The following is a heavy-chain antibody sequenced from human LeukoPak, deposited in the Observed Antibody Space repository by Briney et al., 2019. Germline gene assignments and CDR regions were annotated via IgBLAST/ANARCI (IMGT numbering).Heavy chain of an antibody. CDR1: GFTFSSYG. J-gene: IGHJ4*02. D-gene: IGHD3-22*01. V-gene: IGHV3-30*02. CDR2: IRYDGSNK. Sequence: GGSLRLSCAASGFTFSSYGMHWVRQAPGKGLEWVAFIRYDGSNKYYADSVKGRFTISRDNSKNTLYLQMNSLRAEDTAVYYCATGDYDSSGYLDYWGQGTLVTVSS. CDR3: ATGDYDSSGYLDY.